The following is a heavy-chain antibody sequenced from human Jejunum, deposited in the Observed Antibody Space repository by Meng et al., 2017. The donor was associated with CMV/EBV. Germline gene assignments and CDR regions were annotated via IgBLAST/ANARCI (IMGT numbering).Heavy chain of an antibody. Sequence: QGQLQESGPGVVKPSETLSLACTVSGGSFTTYYWSWIRQRAGKGLEWIGRIITSGSTNYNPSLRSRVIMSVDTSKNQFFLKLRSVTAADTAVYFCAKGYGNSFEYWGQGSLVTVS. V-gene: IGHV4-4*07. CDR2: IITSGST. CDR3: AKGYGNSFEY. CDR1: GGSFTTYY. D-gene: IGHD3-16*01. J-gene: IGHJ4*02.